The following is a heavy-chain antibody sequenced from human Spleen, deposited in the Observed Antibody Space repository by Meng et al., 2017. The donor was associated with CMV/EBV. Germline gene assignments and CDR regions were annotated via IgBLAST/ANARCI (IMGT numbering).Heavy chain of an antibody. CDR2: IYYSGST. CDR1: GGSISLYY. V-gene: IGHV4-59*01. Sequence: SETLSLTCTVSGGSISLYYWSWIRQPPGKGLEWIGYIYYSGSTNYNPSLKSRVTISVDTSKNQFSLKLSSVTAADTAVYYCARGPPLNDFWSGYSHYYYYGMDVWGQGTTVTVSS. J-gene: IGHJ6*02. CDR3: ARGPPLNDFWSGYSHYYYYGMDV. D-gene: IGHD3-3*01.